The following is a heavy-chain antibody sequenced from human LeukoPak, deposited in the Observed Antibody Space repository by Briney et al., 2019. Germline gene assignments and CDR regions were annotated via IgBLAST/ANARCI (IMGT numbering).Heavy chain of an antibody. J-gene: IGHJ4*02. CDR3: ARRAGAYSHPYDY. V-gene: IGHV3-53*01. CDR2: IYSDNT. CDR1: GFTVSSNS. Sequence: PGGSLRLSCTVSGFTVSSNSMSWVRQAPGKGLEWVSFIYSDNTHYSGSVKGRFTISRDNSKNTLYLQMNSLRAGDTAVYYCARRAGAYSHPYDYWGQGTLVTVSS. D-gene: IGHD4/OR15-4a*01.